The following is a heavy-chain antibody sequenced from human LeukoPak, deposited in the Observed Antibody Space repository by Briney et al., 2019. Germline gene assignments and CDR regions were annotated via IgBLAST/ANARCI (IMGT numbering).Heavy chain of an antibody. Sequence: GGSLRLSRAASGFTFSSYAMHWVRQAPGKGLEYVSAISSNGGSTYYANSVKGRFTISRDNSKNTLYLQMGSLRAEDMAVYYCARVGGGYDFWSGYAFDIWGQGTMVTVSS. V-gene: IGHV3-64*01. CDR3: ARVGGGYDFWSGYAFDI. J-gene: IGHJ3*02. D-gene: IGHD3-3*01. CDR1: GFTFSSYA. CDR2: ISSNGGST.